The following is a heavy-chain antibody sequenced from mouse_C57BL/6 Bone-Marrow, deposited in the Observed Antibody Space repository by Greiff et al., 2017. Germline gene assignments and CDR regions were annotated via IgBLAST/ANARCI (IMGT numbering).Heavy chain of an antibody. J-gene: IGHJ3*01. CDR3: ARRGYYYGSSYSAWFAY. D-gene: IGHD1-1*01. V-gene: IGHV1-69*01. CDR1: GYTFTSYW. CDR2: IDPSDRYT. Sequence: QVQLQQPGAELVMPGASVKLSCKASGYTFTSYWMHWVKQRPGQGLEWIGEIDPSDRYTNYNQKFKGKSTLTVDKSSSTAYMQLSSLTSEDSAVYYCARRGYYYGSSYSAWFAYWGQGTLVTVSA.